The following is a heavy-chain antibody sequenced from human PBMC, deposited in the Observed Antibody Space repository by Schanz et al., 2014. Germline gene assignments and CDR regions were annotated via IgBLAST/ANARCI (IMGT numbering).Heavy chain of an antibody. CDR1: GFAFTSTA. J-gene: IGHJ3*02. Sequence: EAQLLESGGGLVQPGGSLRLSCEASGFAFTSTAMTWVRQAPGKGLEWVSTISGSGAHTYHADSVRGRFTISRDNSKNILYLQMNSLRAEDTAIYFCAAARGTNCYFCALDIWGQGTMVTVSS. D-gene: IGHD2-2*01. CDR3: AAARGTNCYFCALDI. CDR2: ISGSGAHT. V-gene: IGHV3-23*01.